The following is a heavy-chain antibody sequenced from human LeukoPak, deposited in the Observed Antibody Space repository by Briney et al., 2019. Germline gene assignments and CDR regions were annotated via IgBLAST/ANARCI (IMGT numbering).Heavy chain of an antibody. Sequence: PSETLSLTCTVSGGSISSYYWSWIRQPAGKGLEWIGRIYTSGSTNYNPSLKSRVTISVDTSRNQFSLKLSSVTAADTAVYYCARGGIVGAPGGWYYYYMDVWGKGTTVTISS. CDR3: ARGGIVGAPGGWYYYYMDV. CDR2: IYTSGST. J-gene: IGHJ6*03. D-gene: IGHD1-26*01. CDR1: GGSISSYY. V-gene: IGHV4-4*07.